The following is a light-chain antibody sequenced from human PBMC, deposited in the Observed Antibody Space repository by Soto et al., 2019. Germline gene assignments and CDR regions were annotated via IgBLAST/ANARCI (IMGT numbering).Light chain of an antibody. Sequence: DIVMTQSPDSLAVSLGERATINCKSSQSVLYSSNHKNYLAWYQQKPGQPPKLLIHWASTRESAVPERFSGSGSGTDFTLTISSLQAEDAAVYYCQQYYTSRFTFGPGTKVAIK. CDR1: QSVLYSSNHKNY. CDR3: QQYYTSRFT. J-gene: IGKJ3*01. V-gene: IGKV4-1*01. CDR2: WAS.